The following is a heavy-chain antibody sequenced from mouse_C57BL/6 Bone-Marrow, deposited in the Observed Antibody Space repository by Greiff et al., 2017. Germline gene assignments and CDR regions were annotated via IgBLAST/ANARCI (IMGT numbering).Heavy chain of an antibody. V-gene: IGHV5-12*01. Sequence: DVHLVESGGGLVQPGGSLKLSCAASGFTFSDYYMYWVRQTPEKRLEWVAYISNGGGSTYYPDTVKVLFTISRDNARNTLYLQRSRLKSEDAAMYYCAGAPYASYDGVAYWGQGTLVTVSA. CDR3: AGAPYASYDGVAY. J-gene: IGHJ3*01. D-gene: IGHD2-12*01. CDR1: GFTFSDYY. CDR2: ISNGGGST.